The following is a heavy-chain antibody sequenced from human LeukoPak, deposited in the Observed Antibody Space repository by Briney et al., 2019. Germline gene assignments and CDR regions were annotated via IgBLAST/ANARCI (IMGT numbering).Heavy chain of an antibody. V-gene: IGHV5-51*01. CDR2: IYPGDSDT. CDR3: ARPPYYYDSSGYYYVGY. Sequence: GESLKISCKGSGYSFASYWIGWVRQMPGKGLEWMGIIYPGDSDTRYSPSFQGQVTISADKSISTAYLQWSSLKASDTAMYYCARPPYYYDSSGYYYVGYWGQGTLVTVSS. CDR1: GYSFASYW. D-gene: IGHD3-22*01. J-gene: IGHJ4*02.